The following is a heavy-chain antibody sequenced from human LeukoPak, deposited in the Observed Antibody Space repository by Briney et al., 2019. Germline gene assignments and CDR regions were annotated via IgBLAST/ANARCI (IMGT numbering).Heavy chain of an antibody. Sequence: PGGSLRLSCAASGFTVSSNFMSWVRQAPGKGLEWVSVIYSGVTTYYADSVKGRFTISRDNSKNTLYLQMNSLRAEDTAVYYCARANSGYDSHDAFDIWGQGTMVTVSS. J-gene: IGHJ3*02. V-gene: IGHV3-66*01. CDR3: ARANSGYDSHDAFDI. CDR2: IYSGVTT. D-gene: IGHD5-12*01. CDR1: GFTVSSNF.